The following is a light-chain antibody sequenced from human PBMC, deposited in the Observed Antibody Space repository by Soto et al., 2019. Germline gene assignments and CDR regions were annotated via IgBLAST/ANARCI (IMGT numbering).Light chain of an antibody. J-gene: IGKJ1*01. CDR2: GAS. Sequence: DIVVTQSLATLSLSPGEKATPSCRASQSVSISYLAWYQQKPGQAPRLLIYGASSRATGIPDRFSGSGSGTDFTLTISRLEPEDFAVYYCQQYGSSLRTFGQGTKVDIK. CDR3: QQYGSSLRT. V-gene: IGKV3-20*01. CDR1: QSVSISY.